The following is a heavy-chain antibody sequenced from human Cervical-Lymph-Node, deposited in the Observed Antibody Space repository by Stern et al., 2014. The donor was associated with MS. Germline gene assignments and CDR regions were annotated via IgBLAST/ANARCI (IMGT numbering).Heavy chain of an antibody. D-gene: IGHD3-22*01. CDR3: AKDRGMIVVVTYSLDS. Sequence: MQLVESGGGVVQPGRSLRLSCVASGFSFSSYGMHWVRQAPGKGLEWVAVISYDGSNAYYADSVKGRFTISRENSKNTLYLQLNSLRAEDTAVYYCAKDRGMIVVVTYSLDSWGQGTLVTVSS. CDR2: ISYDGSNA. V-gene: IGHV3-30*18. CDR1: GFSFSSYG. J-gene: IGHJ4*02.